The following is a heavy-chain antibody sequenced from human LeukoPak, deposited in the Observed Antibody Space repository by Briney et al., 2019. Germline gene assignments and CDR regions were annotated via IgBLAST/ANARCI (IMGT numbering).Heavy chain of an antibody. D-gene: IGHD3-22*01. CDR2: IYYSGST. V-gene: IGHV4-39*01. CDR3: ATWITMIVVVTSY. J-gene: IGHJ4*02. Sequence: SETLSLTCTVSGGSISSSSYYWGWIRQPPGKGLEWIGSIYYSGSTYYNPSLKSRVTISADTSKNQFSLKLSSVTAADTAVYYCATWITMIVVVTSYWGQGTLVTVSS. CDR1: GGSISSSSYY.